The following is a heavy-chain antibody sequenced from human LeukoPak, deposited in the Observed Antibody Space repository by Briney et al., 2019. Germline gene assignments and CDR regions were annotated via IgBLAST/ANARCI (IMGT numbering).Heavy chain of an antibody. D-gene: IGHD5-18*01. CDR2: IKSKTDGGTT. Sequence: PGGSLRLSCAASGFTFSSYAMSWVRQAPGKGLEWVGRIKSKTDGGTTDYAAPVKGRFTISRDDSKNALYLQMNSLKTEDTAVYYCTTGVRYGQYYFDYWGQGTLVTVSS. V-gene: IGHV3-15*01. CDR1: GFTFSSYA. J-gene: IGHJ4*02. CDR3: TTGVRYGQYYFDY.